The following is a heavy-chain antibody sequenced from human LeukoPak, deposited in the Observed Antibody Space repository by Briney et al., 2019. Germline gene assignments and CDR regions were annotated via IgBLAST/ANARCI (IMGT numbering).Heavy chain of an antibody. D-gene: IGHD4-23*01. Sequence: ASVKVSCKASGYTFTSYYMHWVRQAPGQGLEWMGIINPSGGSTSYAQKFHGRVTMTRDMSTSTVYMELSSLRSEDTAVYYCARAVAERHAFDIWGQGTMVTVSS. J-gene: IGHJ3*02. CDR1: GYTFTSYY. CDR3: ARAVAERHAFDI. V-gene: IGHV1-46*01. CDR2: INPSGGST.